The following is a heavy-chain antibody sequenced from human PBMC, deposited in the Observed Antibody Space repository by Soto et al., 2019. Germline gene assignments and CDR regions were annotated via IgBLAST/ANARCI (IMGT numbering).Heavy chain of an antibody. CDR1: GGSISSGYYY. J-gene: IGHJ5*02. CDR3: ARVWGAVDTAMVMGNWFDP. CDR2: IYYSGST. V-gene: IGHV4-30-4*01. Sequence: TLSLTCTVSGGSISSGYYYWSCIRQPPGKGLEWIGYIYYSGSTYYNPSLKGRVTISVDTSKNQFSLKLSSVTAADTAVYYCARVWGAVDTAMVMGNWFDPWGQGTMVTV. D-gene: IGHD5-18*01.